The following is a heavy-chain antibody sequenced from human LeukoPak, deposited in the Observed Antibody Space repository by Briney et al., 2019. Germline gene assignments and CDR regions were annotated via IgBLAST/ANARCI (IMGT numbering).Heavy chain of an antibody. D-gene: IGHD3-10*01. CDR2: IHHSGST. CDR1: GGSFSGYY. J-gene: IGHJ4*02. Sequence: SETLSLTCAVYGGSFSGYYWSWIRQPPGKGLEWIGEIHHSGSTNYNPSLKSRVTISVDTSKNQFSLKLRSVTAADTAVYYCGRQGYTASYYFVDYWSQGTLVTVSS. CDR3: GRQGYTASYYFVDY. V-gene: IGHV4-34*01.